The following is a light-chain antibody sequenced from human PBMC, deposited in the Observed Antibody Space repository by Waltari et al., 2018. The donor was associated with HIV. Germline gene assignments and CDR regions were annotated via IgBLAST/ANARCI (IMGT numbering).Light chain of an antibody. J-gene: IGKJ3*01. Sequence: DIQTTQSPSTLSASLRDRVTITCRASQSINVWLAWYQQKPGKAPKLLMYGVSNLETGVPSRFSGSGSGTEFTLTIGSLQPDDFATYYCQQYDSYPFTFGPGTKVDIK. CDR1: QSINVW. CDR3: QQYDSYPFT. V-gene: IGKV1-5*03. CDR2: GVS.